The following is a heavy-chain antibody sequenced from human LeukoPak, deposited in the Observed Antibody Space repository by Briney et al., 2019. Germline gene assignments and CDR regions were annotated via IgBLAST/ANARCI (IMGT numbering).Heavy chain of an antibody. V-gene: IGHV4-59*01. CDR3: AQLAPYSPAYSQH. CDR1: GGSITAYY. Sequence: SETLSLTCTVSGGSITAYYWTWIRQPPGKGLEWIGYIYHSGTTNYNPTLRSRVTISVDTSKNQFSLRLNSVTAADTAVYYCAQLAPYSPAYSQHWGQGTLVTVSS. J-gene: IGHJ1*01. D-gene: IGHD2-21*01. CDR2: IYHSGTT.